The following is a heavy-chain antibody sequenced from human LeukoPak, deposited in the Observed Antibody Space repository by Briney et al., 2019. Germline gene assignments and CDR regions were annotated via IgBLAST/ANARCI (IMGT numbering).Heavy chain of an antibody. J-gene: IGHJ4*02. V-gene: IGHV1-69-2*01. CDR2: VDLEDGDT. CDR3: ARGSRSFDWLRSYFDF. CDR1: GYTFNDYY. Sequence: ASVKVSCKASGYTFNDYYIHWVQQAPGKGLEWTGRVDLEDGDTIYAEKFQGRVTITADTSTDTAFMDLSSLTSFDTAVYYCARGSRSFDWLRSYFDFWGQGTLVSVSP. D-gene: IGHD3-9*01.